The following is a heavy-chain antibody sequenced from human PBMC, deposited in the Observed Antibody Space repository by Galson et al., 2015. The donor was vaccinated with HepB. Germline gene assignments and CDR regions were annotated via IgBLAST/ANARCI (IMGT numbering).Heavy chain of an antibody. J-gene: IGHJ6*02. CDR3: ARVDIVVVTAKFRANYYYGMDV. V-gene: IGHV1-69*05. CDR2: IIPIFGTA. Sequence: SVKVSCKASGGTFSSYAISWVRQAPGQGLEWMGGIIPIFGTANYAQKFQGRVTITTDESTSTAYMELSSLRSEDTAVYYCARVDIVVVTAKFRANYYYGMDVWGQETTVTVSS. CDR1: GGTFSSYA. D-gene: IGHD2-21*02.